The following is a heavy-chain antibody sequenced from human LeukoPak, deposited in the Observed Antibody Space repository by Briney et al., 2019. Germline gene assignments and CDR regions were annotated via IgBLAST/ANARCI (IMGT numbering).Heavy chain of an antibody. CDR1: GFTFSGYN. D-gene: IGHD2-15*01. J-gene: IGHJ4*02. V-gene: IGHV3-30*02. CDR3: AKDAGYCSGGSCYSGHYFDY. CDR2: IQYDGTNK. Sequence: PGGSLRLSCAASGFTFSGYNIHWVRQAPGKGLEWVAFIQYDGTNKYYADSVKGRFTISRDNSKNTLYLQMNSLRAEDTAVYYCAKDAGYCSGGSCYSGHYFDYWGQGTLVTVSS.